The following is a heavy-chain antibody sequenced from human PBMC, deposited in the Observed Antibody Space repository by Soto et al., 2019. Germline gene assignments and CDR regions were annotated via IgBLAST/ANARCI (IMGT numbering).Heavy chain of an antibody. D-gene: IGHD4-17*01. Sequence: QVQLVESGGGLVKPGGSLRLSCAASGFTFSDYYMSWIRQAPGKGLEWVSYISSSGSTIYDADSAKGRFTISRDNAKNSLDRQMNSLRAEDTAVYYCAGGKDYGDYGEYFQHWGQGTLVTVSS. CDR2: ISSSGSTI. CDR1: GFTFSDYY. V-gene: IGHV3-11*01. J-gene: IGHJ1*01. CDR3: AGGKDYGDYGEYFQH.